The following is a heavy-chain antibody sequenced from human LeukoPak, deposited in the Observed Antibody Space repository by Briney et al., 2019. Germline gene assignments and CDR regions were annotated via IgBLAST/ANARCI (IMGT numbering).Heavy chain of an antibody. V-gene: IGHV3-23*01. CDR2: ISGSGGST. Sequence: GGSLRLSCAASGFTFSSYAMSWGRQAPGEGVEWVSAISGSGGSTYYADPVKGRFTISRDDSMTTLYLQMNSMRAEDTAVYCCANSANLYSSSWSYYFDYWGKGTLVTVSS. J-gene: IGHJ4*02. CDR1: GFTFSSYA. CDR3: ANSANLYSSSWSYYFDY. D-gene: IGHD6-13*01.